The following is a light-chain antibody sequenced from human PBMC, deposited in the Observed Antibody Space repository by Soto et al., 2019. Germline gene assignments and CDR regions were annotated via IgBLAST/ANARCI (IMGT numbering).Light chain of an antibody. V-gene: IGLV2-23*01. CDR3: SSYTSSSIYV. J-gene: IGLJ1*01. CDR2: EGT. Sequence: QSVLTQPASVSGSPGQSITVSCAGTSSDVGGYNLVSWYQQHPGKAPKLIIYEGTERPSGISPRFSGSKSGNTASLTISGLQAEDEAHYYCSSYTSSSIYVFRSGTKVTVL. CDR1: SSDVGGYNL.